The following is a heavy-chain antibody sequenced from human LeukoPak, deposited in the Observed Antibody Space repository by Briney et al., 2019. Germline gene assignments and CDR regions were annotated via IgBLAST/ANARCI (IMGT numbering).Heavy chain of an antibody. D-gene: IGHD3-22*01. J-gene: IGHJ4*02. CDR2: IYYSGST. Sequence: SGTLSLTCTVSDDAIRTNTYYWGWIRQPPGKGLEWIGSIYYSGSTYYNVYLKSRVTISLDTSKKQFSLKLRSVTAADTAVYYCARLSPFGYYDSSGYPFDYWGQGTLVIVST. CDR1: DDAIRTNTYY. V-gene: IGHV4-39*01. CDR3: ARLSPFGYYDSSGYPFDY.